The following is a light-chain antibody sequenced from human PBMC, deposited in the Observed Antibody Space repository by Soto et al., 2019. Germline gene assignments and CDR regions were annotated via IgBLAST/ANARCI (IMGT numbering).Light chain of an antibody. CDR3: CSYAAGVV. J-gene: IGLJ2*01. CDR1: SSDMGGYNR. Sequence: QSGLTQPASVSGSPGQSITISCSGTSSDMGGYNRVSWYQQHPDRGPKLIIYAGSERPSGISDRFSGSQSGSTASLTISGLQAEDEADYFCCSYAAGVVFGAGTKLTVL. V-gene: IGLV2-23*01. CDR2: AGS.